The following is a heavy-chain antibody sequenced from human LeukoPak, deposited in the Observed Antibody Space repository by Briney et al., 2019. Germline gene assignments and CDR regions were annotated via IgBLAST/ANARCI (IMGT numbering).Heavy chain of an antibody. CDR1: GFTFRNAF. V-gene: IGHV3-15*01. Sequence: GGSLRLSCAASGFTFRNAFMSWVRQAPGKGLEWVARIKSKAEGETIDYAAPVKGRFTISRDDSKNTLYLQMNSLRAEDTAVYYCARVDIVVVPAATGYYYYGMDVWGQGTTITVSS. D-gene: IGHD2-2*01. CDR2: IKSKAEGETI. J-gene: IGHJ6*02. CDR3: ARVDIVVVPAATGYYYYGMDV.